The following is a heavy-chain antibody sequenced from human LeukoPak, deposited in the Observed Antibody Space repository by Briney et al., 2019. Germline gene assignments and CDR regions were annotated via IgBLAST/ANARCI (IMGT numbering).Heavy chain of an antibody. D-gene: IGHD5-12*01. V-gene: IGHV1-46*01. J-gene: IGHJ4*02. CDR3: ARNIGTLGLEY. CDR1: GYTFTNYY. CDR2: INPTGGGT. Sequence: ASVKVSCKASGYTFTNYYIHWVRQAPGQGLELMGIINPTGGGTTDAQKFPGRLTMTSDMSTSKVYMEVSSVRSEDTAVYYCARNIGTLGLEYWGQGTLVTVS.